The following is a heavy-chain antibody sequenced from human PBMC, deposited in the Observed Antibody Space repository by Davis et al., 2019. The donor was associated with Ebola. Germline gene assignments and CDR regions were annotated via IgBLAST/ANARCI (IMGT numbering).Heavy chain of an antibody. J-gene: IGHJ4*02. CDR3: ASSLEVFFDY. V-gene: IGHV1-46*01. CDR1: VYSFPHYY. Sequence: SVPVSCLASVYSFPHYYLFLVRQAPGHSLEWMGIINPSGGSTSYPQKFQGRVTMTRDTSTSTVYMELSSLRSEDTAVYYRASSLEVFFDYWGQGTLVTVSS. CDR2: INPSGGST.